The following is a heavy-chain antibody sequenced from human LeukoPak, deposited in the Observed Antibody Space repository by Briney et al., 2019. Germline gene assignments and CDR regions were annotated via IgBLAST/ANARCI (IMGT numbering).Heavy chain of an antibody. CDR1: GFTFNNYN. Sequence: PGGSLRLSCAASGFTFNNYNMNWVRQAPGKGLEWVSSISSSSDYIYYADSVKGRFTISRDNAKNSLYLQMNSLRAEDTAVYYCAGGYSSSWYQGSYGMDVWGQGTTVTVSS. V-gene: IGHV3-21*01. J-gene: IGHJ6*02. CDR3: AGGYSSSWYQGSYGMDV. D-gene: IGHD6-13*01. CDR2: ISSSSDYI.